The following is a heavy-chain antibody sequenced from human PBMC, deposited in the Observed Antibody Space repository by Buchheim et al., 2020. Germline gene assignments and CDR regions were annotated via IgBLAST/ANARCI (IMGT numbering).Heavy chain of an antibody. V-gene: IGHV4-39*01. CDR1: GGSISSSSYY. J-gene: IGHJ4*02. CDR2: IYYSGST. CDR3: ARHPPLPMTYYDILTGYYRRSGFDY. D-gene: IGHD3-9*01. Sequence: QLQLQESGPGLVKPSETLSLTCTVSGGSISSSSYYWGWIRQPPGKGLEWIGSIYYSGSTYYNPSLKSRVTISVDTSKNQFSLKLSSVTAADTAVYYCARHPPLPMTYYDILTGYYRRSGFDYWGQGTL.